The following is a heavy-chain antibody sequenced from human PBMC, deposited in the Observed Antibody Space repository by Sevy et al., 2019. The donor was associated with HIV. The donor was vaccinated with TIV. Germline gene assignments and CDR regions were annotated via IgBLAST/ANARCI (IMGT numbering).Heavy chain of an antibody. CDR3: ARAYSSGWYDY. Sequence: GGSLRLSCAASGFTFSSYDMRWVRQATGKGLEWVSAIGTAGDTYYPGSVKGRFTISRENAKNPLYLQMNGLRVGDTAVYYCARAYSSGWYDYWGQGTLVTVSS. CDR1: GFTFSSYD. D-gene: IGHD6-19*01. V-gene: IGHV3-13*01. CDR2: IGTAGDT. J-gene: IGHJ4*02.